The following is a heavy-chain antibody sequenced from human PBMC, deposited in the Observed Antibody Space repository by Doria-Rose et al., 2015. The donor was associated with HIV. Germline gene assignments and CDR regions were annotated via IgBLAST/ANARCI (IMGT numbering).Heavy chain of an antibody. CDR2: LNVGNGDT. D-gene: IGHD6-13*01. V-gene: IGHV1-3*01. CDR1: GYTFSAYA. J-gene: IGHJ4*02. CDR3: RSHSLSSSSLGH. Sequence: QVQLVQSGAEVKKPGASVTVSCKTSGYTFSAYAIHWVRQAPGQRLEWMGWLNVGNGDTRYSRKFQDRVTITSDTSANTGYMALSSLRAEDTAVYCARSHSLSSSSLGHWGQGTLVTVSS.